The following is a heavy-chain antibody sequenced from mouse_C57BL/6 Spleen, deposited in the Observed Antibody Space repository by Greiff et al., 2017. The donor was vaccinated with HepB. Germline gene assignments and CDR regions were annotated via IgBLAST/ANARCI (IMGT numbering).Heavy chain of an antibody. V-gene: IGHV7-3*01. CDR1: GFTFTDYY. J-gene: IGHJ4*01. Sequence: EVKLVESGGGLVQPGGSLSLSCAASGFTFTDYYMSWVRQPPGKALEWLGFIRNKANGYTTEYSASVKGRFTISRDNSQSILYLQMNALRAEDSATYYCARSADSWGDYWGQGTSVTVSS. CDR2: IRNKANGYTT. CDR3: ARSADSWGDY. D-gene: IGHD4-1*01.